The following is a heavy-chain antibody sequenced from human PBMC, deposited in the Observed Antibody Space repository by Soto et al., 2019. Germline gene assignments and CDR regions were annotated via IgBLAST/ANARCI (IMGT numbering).Heavy chain of an antibody. Sequence: ASVKVSCKTSGYTFSDYGLAWLRQTPGQRPEWMGWVSTYNTNTNYAQKFQGRVTMTTDTSTTTTSMELRSLRSDDTAVYYCARELNTDSSAYYSFAYWGQGTLVTVS. CDR3: ARELNTDSSAYYSFAY. J-gene: IGHJ4*02. CDR2: VSTYNTNT. D-gene: IGHD3-22*01. CDR1: GYTFSDYG. V-gene: IGHV1-18*01.